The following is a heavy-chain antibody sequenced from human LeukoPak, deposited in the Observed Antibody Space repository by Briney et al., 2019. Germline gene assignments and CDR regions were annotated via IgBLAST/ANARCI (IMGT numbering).Heavy chain of an antibody. CDR2: INPSGGST. Sequence: ASVKVSCKASGYTFTSYYIHWVRQAPGQGLEWMGIINPSGGSTTFAQEFQDRVTMTRDACTSTVDLELSRLRGEVMAVYYCARWRSSGWRDSWGQGTLVIVSS. D-gene: IGHD6-19*01. J-gene: IGHJ4*02. V-gene: IGHV1-46*01. CDR1: GYTFTSYY. CDR3: ARWRSSGWRDS.